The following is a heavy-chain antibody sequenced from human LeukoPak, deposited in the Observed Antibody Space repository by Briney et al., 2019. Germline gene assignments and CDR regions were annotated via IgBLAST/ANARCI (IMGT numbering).Heavy chain of an antibody. CDR2: ISSGSSYI. CDR3: ARDFGYSSQDV. CDR1: GFTLSRYS. J-gene: IGHJ6*03. D-gene: IGHD6-19*01. V-gene: IGHV3-21*01. Sequence: PGGSLRLSCAASGFTLSRYSMNWVRGAPGRGLEWVSSISSGSSYIYYADSVKGRFTISRDNAKNSLYLQMNSLRAEDTAVYYCARDFGYSSQDVWGKGTTVTVS.